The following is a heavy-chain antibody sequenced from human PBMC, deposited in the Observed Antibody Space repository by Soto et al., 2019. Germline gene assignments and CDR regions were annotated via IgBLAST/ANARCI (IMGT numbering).Heavy chain of an antibody. J-gene: IGHJ6*02. CDR2: INPSGGST. Sequence: GASVKVSCKASGYTFTSYYMHCVRQAPGQGLEWMGIINPSGGSTNYAEKLQGRVTMTRDTSTRTVYMEVSSLTSEDTAMYYCARDRSPRPVHYGMDVWGQGTTVTVSS. V-gene: IGHV1-46*01. CDR1: GYTFTSYY. CDR3: ARDRSPRPVHYGMDV. D-gene: IGHD6-19*01.